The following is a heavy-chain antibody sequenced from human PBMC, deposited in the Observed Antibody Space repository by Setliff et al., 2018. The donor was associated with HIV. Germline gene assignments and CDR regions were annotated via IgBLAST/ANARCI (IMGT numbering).Heavy chain of an antibody. CDR1: GYTFTSYA. J-gene: IGHJ4*02. Sequence: ASVKVSCKASGYTFTSYAIHWMRQAPGQSLEWMGWINAGYGNTKYSQKFQGRVTITRDASASTAYMELSSLRSEDTAVYYCARSPGDYLFDYWGQGTLVTVSS. D-gene: IGHD4-17*01. V-gene: IGHV1-3*01. CDR3: ARSPGDYLFDY. CDR2: INAGYGNT.